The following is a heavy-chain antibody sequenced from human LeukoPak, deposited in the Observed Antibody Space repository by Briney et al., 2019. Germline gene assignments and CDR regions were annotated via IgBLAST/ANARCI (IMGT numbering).Heavy chain of an antibody. D-gene: IGHD3-10*01. V-gene: IGHV4-34*01. J-gene: IGHJ4*02. Sequence: SETLSLTCAVYGGSFSGYYWSWIRQPPGKGLEWIGEINHSGSTNYNPSLKSRVTISVDTSKNQFSLKLSSVTAADTAVYYCARGSRVYYSFDYWGQGTLVTVSS. CDR3: ARGSRVYYSFDY. CDR2: INHSGST. CDR1: GGSFSGYY.